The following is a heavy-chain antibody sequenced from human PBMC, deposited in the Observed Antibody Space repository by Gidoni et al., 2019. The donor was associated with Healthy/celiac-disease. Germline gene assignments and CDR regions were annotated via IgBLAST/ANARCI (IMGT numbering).Heavy chain of an antibody. J-gene: IGHJ4*02. CDR3: ARGAPPGVYCSSTSCYNRYFDY. CDR1: GGSFSGYY. Sequence: QVQLQQWGAGLLKPSETLSLTCAVYGGSFSGYYWSWIRQPPGKGLEWIGEINHSGSTNYNPSLKSRVTISVDTSKNQFSLKLSSVTAADTAVYYCARGAPPGVYCSSTSCYNRYFDYWGQGTLVTVSS. V-gene: IGHV4-34*01. D-gene: IGHD2-2*02. CDR2: INHSGST.